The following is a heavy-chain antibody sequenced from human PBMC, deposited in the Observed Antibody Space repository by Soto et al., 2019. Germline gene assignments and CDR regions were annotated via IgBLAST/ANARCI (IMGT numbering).Heavy chain of an antibody. J-gene: IGHJ4*02. D-gene: IGHD5-18*01. CDR2: ISNSGST. CDR3: ATESGSTYGYFDH. Sequence: SETLSLTCTVSGGSVTSDEDYWTWIRQSPGKGLEWIGYISNSGSTGYNPSLKTRLSMSVDRSRNQFTLRLTSVTAADTAVYFCATESGSTYGYFDHWGQGTQVTVSS. V-gene: IGHV4-30-4*01. CDR1: GGSVTSDEDY.